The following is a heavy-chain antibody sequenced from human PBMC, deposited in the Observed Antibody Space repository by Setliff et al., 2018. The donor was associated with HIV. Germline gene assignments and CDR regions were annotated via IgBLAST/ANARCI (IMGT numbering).Heavy chain of an antibody. J-gene: IGHJ5*02. D-gene: IGHD3-22*01. CDR3: ASRVYYYDSSGYLREEGFDP. CDR2: IFHDGTV. V-gene: IGHV4-4*02. CDR1: GFSIKNDNW. Sequence: SETLSLTCVVSGFSIKNDNWWNWVRQTPGKGLEWIGQIFHDGTVTYKPSLESRVTISVDTSKNQFSLKLSSVTAADAAVYYCASRVYYYDSSGYLREEGFDPWGQGTLVTVSS.